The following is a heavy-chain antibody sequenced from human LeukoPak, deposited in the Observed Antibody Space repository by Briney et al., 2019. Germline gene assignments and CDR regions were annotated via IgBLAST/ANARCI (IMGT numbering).Heavy chain of an antibody. Sequence: SVKVSCKASGYTFTSYAMNWVRQAPGQGLEWMGGIIPIFGTANYAQKFQGRVTITADESTSTAYMELSSLRSEDTAVYYCASALGWGYGDYGTIFDYWGQGTLVTVSS. V-gene: IGHV1-69*13. D-gene: IGHD4-17*01. CDR1: GYTFTSYA. CDR3: ASALGWGYGDYGTIFDY. J-gene: IGHJ4*02. CDR2: IIPIFGTA.